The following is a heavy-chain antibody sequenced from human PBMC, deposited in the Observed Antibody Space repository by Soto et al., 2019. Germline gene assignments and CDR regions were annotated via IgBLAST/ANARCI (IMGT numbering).Heavy chain of an antibody. Sequence: QVQLQESGPGLVKPSETLSLTCTVSGGSISSYYWSWIRQPPGKGLEWIGYIYYSGSTNYNPSLKIRVTISVDTSKNQFSLKLSSVTAADTAVYYCARHARSGCWSGYVGVYYYYYMDVWGKGTTVTVSS. D-gene: IGHD3-3*01. J-gene: IGHJ6*03. V-gene: IGHV4-59*08. CDR2: IYYSGST. CDR3: ARHARSGCWSGYVGVYYYYYMDV. CDR1: GGSISSYY.